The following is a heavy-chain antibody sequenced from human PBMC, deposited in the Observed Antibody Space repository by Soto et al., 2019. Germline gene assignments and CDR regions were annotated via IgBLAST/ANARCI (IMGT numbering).Heavy chain of an antibody. V-gene: IGHV4-4*07. CDR2: VFSSVSA. CDR1: GVSVRSYT. CDR3: ARDGMTTGDT. Sequence: QLQLQESGPGQVRPSETLSLTCIVSGVSVRSYTWSWVRQPANKGLDWIGRVFSSVSATYNPSLKSRVTITMDTPENRISLKLDSVTAADAGVYYCARDGMTTGDTWGPGTAVTVSS. D-gene: IGHD2-21*02. J-gene: IGHJ4*02.